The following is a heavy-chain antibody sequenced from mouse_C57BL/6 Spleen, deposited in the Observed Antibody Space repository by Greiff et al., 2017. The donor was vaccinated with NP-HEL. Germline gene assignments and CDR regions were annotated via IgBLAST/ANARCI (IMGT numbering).Heavy chain of an antibody. CDR2: IIPNNGGT. Sequence: EVQLQQSGPELVKPGASVKISCKASGYTFTDYYMNWVKQSHGKSLEWIGDIIPNNGGTSYNQKFKGKATLTVDKSSSTAYMELRSLTSEDSAVYYCASYCDEYWYFDVWGTGTTVTVSS. CDR1: GYTFTDYY. V-gene: IGHV1-26*01. CDR3: ASYCDEYWYFDV. J-gene: IGHJ1*03. D-gene: IGHD2-4*01.